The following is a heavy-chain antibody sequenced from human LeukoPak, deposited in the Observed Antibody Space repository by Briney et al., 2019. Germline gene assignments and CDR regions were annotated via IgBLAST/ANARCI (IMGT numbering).Heavy chain of an antibody. V-gene: IGHV3-7*01. CDR3: AREWQGGIAAAGTRIEGDY. Sequence: GGSLRLSCAVSGFSVSGYWMTWVRQAPGKGLEWVANIKQDGSEKNYVDSVKGRFTISRDDAENSLFLQMNSLRVEDTAVYYCAREWQGGIAAAGTRIEGDYWGQGTLVAVSS. J-gene: IGHJ4*02. CDR2: IKQDGSEK. D-gene: IGHD6-13*01. CDR1: GFSVSGYW.